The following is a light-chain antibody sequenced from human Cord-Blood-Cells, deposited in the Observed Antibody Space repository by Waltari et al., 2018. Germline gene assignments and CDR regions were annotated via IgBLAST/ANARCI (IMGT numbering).Light chain of an antibody. Sequence: DIQMTPSSSSLSASVGDSVTITCQASQDISNYLNWYQQKPGKAPKLLIYDASNLETGVPSRFSGSGSGTDFTFTISSLQPEDIATYYCQQYDNLPITFGQGTRLEIK. CDR1: QDISNY. CDR3: QQYDNLPIT. J-gene: IGKJ5*01. V-gene: IGKV1-33*01. CDR2: DAS.